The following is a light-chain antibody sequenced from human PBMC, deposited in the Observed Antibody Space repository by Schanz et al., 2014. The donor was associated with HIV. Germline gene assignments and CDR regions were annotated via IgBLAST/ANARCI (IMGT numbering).Light chain of an antibody. V-gene: IGKV3-15*01. CDR2: GAF. Sequence: EIVLTQSPGTLSLSPGERATLSCRASQSVSRLAWFQHKPDQAPRLLIYGAFTRATGIPVRFSGRGSGTEFTLTISGLQSEDFALYYCQQYSDWPPSTFGQGTKVEIK. CDR3: QQYSDWPPST. J-gene: IGKJ2*01. CDR1: QSVSR.